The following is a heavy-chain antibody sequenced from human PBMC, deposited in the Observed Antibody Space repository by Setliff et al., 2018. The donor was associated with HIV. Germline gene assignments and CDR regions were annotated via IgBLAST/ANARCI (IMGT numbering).Heavy chain of an antibody. Sequence: PSETLSLTCAVSDYSIRSGYYWGWIRQPPGKGLEWIGSIYHSGSTYYNPSLKSRVTISVDTSKNQFSLNLSSVTAADTAVYYCARHDGTYCGGDCYLLGYFDLWGRGTLVTVSS. D-gene: IGHD2-21*02. CDR2: IYHSGST. CDR1: DYSIRSGYY. V-gene: IGHV4-38-2*01. J-gene: IGHJ2*01. CDR3: ARHDGTYCGGDCYLLGYFDL.